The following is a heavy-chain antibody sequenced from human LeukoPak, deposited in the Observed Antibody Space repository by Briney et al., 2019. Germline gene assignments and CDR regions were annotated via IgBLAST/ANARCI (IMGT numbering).Heavy chain of an antibody. CDR2: IHYSGST. CDR3: ARVGYYDSSGYYYPNWFDP. J-gene: IGHJ5*02. D-gene: IGHD3-22*01. CDR1: GGSISSGGYY. Sequence: SQTLSLTCTASGGSISSGGYYWSWIRQHPGQGLEWIGYIHYSGSTYYNPSLKSRVTISVDTSKNQFSLKLSSVTAADTAVYYCARVGYYDSSGYYYPNWFDPWGQGTLVTVSS. V-gene: IGHV4-31*03.